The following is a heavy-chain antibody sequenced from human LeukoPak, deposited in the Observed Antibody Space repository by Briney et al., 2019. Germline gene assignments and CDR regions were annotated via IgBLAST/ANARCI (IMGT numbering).Heavy chain of an antibody. J-gene: IGHJ5*02. CDR3: AKEGKEDYYYGSGIGFDP. D-gene: IGHD3-10*01. CDR2: VDHTGST. V-gene: IGHV4-61*03. Sequence: PSETLSLTCSVSGGSISSSSYYWGWIRQPPGKGLEWIGYVDHTGSTKFNPSLNGRVSISRDTSNNFFSLRLRSVTAADTAVYYCAKEGKEDYYYGSGIGFDPWGQGTLVTVSS. CDR1: GGSISSSSYY.